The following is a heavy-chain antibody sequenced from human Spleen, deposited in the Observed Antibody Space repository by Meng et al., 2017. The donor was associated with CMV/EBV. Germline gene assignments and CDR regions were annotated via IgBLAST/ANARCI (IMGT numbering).Heavy chain of an antibody. J-gene: IGHJ6*02. CDR1: GFTFKTSA. CDR2: ISTTSSYI. Sequence: GESLKISCAGSGFTFKTSAMTWVRQAPGKGLEWVSSISTTSSYIYYAESLKGRFTISRDNAKNSLYLQMNSQRAEDTAVYYCARERLPYISSGMDVWGQGTTVTVSS. V-gene: IGHV3-21*01. D-gene: IGHD4-11*01. CDR3: ARERLPYISSGMDV.